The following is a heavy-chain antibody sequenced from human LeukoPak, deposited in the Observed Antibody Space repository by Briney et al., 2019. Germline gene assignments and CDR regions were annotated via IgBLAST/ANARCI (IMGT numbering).Heavy chain of an antibody. D-gene: IGHD2-2*03. CDR1: GGSFSGYY. Sequence: SETLSLTCAVYGGSFSGYYWSWIRQPPGKGLEWIGEINHSGSTNYNPSLKSRVTISVDTSKNQFSLKLSSVTAADTAVYYCARDPGYSDAKSEYYFDYWGQGTLVTVSS. CDR3: ARDPGYSDAKSEYYFDY. CDR2: INHSGST. V-gene: IGHV4-34*01. J-gene: IGHJ4*02.